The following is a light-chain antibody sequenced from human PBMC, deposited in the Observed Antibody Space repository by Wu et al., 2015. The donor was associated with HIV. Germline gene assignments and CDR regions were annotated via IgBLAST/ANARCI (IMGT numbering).Light chain of an antibody. V-gene: IGKV1-5*03. J-gene: IGKJ2*01. CDR1: QYIEKW. CDR2: KAS. Sequence: DIQMTQSPSILSASAGDRVTITCRASQYIEKWLAWYQQKPGKAPKLLIYKASSLERGVPSRFSGSGSATEFTLTITSPQPDDSATYYCQQHHSYPYTFGRGTKLEIK. CDR3: QQHHSYPYT.